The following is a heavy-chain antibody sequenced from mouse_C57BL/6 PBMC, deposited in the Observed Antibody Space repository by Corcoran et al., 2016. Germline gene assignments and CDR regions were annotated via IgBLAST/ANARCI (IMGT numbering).Heavy chain of an antibody. CDR3: ARAGNYGFDY. V-gene: IGHV1-26*01. J-gene: IGHJ2*01. Sequence: EAQLQQSGPELVKPGASVKISCKASGYTFTDYYMNWVKQSHGKSLEWIGDINPNNGGTSYNQKFKGKATLTVDKSSSTAYMELRSLTSEDSAVYYCARAGNYGFDYWGQGTTLTVSS. D-gene: IGHD1-1*01. CDR1: GYTFTDYY. CDR2: INPNNGGT.